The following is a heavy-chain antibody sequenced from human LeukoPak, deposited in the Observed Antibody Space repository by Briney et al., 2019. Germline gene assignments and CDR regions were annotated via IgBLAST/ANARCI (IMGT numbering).Heavy chain of an antibody. CDR3: ARQMVVVVVAATTDAFDI. CDR2: IYYSGST. V-gene: IGHV4-39*01. Sequence: SETLSLTCTVSGDSISSSSYYWGWIRQPPGKGLEWIGSIYYSGSTYYNPSLKSRVTISVDTSKNQFSLKLSSVTAADTAVYYCARQMVVVVVAATTDAFDIWGQGTMVTVSS. D-gene: IGHD2-15*01. J-gene: IGHJ3*02. CDR1: GDSISSSSYY.